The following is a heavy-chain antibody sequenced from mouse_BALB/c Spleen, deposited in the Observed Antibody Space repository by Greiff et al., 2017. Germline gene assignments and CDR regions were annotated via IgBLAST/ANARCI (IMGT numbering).Heavy chain of an antibody. D-gene: IGHD2-1*01. V-gene: IGHV14-1*02. CDR3: ASYGNSYYYAMDY. Sequence: EVQLQQSGAELVRPGALVKLSCKASGFNIKDYYMHWVKQRPEQGLDWIGWIDPENGNTIYDPKFQGKASITADTSSNTAYLQLSSLTSEDAAVYYCASYGNSYYYAMDYWGQGTSVTVSS. CDR1: GFNIKDYY. J-gene: IGHJ4*01. CDR2: IDPENGNT.